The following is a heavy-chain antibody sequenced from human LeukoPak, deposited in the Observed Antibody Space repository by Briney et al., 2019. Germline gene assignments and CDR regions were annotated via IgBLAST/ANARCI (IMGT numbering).Heavy chain of an antibody. CDR1: GGSISSYY. Sequence: SETLSLTCTVSGGSISSYYWNWIRQPPGKRLEWIGYIYYTGTTNYNPSLKSRVTISVDTSKNQFSLKVSSVTAADTGVYYCASKSTDHGELRFDYWGQGTLVTVSS. CDR2: IYYTGTT. J-gene: IGHJ4*02. V-gene: IGHV4-59*01. D-gene: IGHD4-17*01. CDR3: ASKSTDHGELRFDY.